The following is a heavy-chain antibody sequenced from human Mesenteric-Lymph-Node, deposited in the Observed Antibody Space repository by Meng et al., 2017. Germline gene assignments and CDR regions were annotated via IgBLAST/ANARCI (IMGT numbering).Heavy chain of an antibody. V-gene: IGHV3-23*01. D-gene: IGHD3-10*01. CDR3: TTDLKLLGWFGDLSDY. J-gene: IGHJ4*02. CDR2: ISGSGWYT. CDR1: GLSFSSYA. Sequence: GESLKISCAASGLSFSSYAMSWGRQAPGKGLEWVAIISGSGWYTYYADSMKGRFTISRDNSKNTLYLQMNSLKAEDTAVYYCTTDLKLLGWFGDLSDYWGQGTMVTVSS.